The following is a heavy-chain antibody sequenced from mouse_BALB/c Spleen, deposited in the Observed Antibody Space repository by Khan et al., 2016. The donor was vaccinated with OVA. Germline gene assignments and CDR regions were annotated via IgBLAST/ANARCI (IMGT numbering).Heavy chain of an antibody. J-gene: IGHJ3*01. V-gene: IGHV1-7*01. CDR1: GYTFTSYW. Sequence: QVHVKQSGAELAKPGASVKMSCKASGYTFTSYWMHWVKQRPGQGLEWIGYINPSTGYTEYNQRFKDKATLTADKSSSTAYMQLSSLTSEDSAVYYCVNHGSSSAWFTYWGQGTLVTVSA. CDR3: VNHGSSSAWFTY. D-gene: IGHD1-1*01. CDR2: INPSTGYT.